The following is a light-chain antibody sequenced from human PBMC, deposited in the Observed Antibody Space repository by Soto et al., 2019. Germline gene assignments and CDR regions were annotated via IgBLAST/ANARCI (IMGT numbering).Light chain of an antibody. Sequence: ESVWTQSPGTLSCSPGERATLSCRASQSVRSSYLAWYQQKPGQAPRLLIYGASSRATGIPDRFSGSGSGTDFTLTISRLEPEDFEVYYCLQYGSSPETFGHRNKVELQ. CDR2: GAS. J-gene: IGKJ1*01. V-gene: IGKV3-20*01. CDR1: QSVRSSY. CDR3: LQYGSSPET.